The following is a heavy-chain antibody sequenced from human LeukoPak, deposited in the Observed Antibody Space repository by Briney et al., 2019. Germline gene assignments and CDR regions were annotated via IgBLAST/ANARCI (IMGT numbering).Heavy chain of an antibody. Sequence: PSETLSLTCTVSGGSVSSDNYYWSWIRQPPGKGLEWIGYIYYSGSTNYNPSLKSRVAISVDTSKNQFSLKLSSVTAADAAVYYCARLAYNSGWYYFDYWGQGTLVTVSS. J-gene: IGHJ4*02. V-gene: IGHV4-61*01. CDR2: IYYSGST. CDR3: ARLAYNSGWYYFDY. D-gene: IGHD6-19*01. CDR1: GGSVSSDNYY.